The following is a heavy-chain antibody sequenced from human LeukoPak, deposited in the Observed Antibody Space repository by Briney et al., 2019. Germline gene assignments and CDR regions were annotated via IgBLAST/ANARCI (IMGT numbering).Heavy chain of an antibody. Sequence: GASVKLSCTTSGYTFTDYYLHWVRLAPGQGLEWMGWINPDSGVTSSAQKFRGRFSMTRDTSISTIYMEVAWLTSEDTAIYYCARADRLDGAPYLIGPWGQGTLVTVSS. CDR3: ARADRLDGAPYLIGP. D-gene: IGHD2-21*01. V-gene: IGHV1-2*02. CDR1: GYTFTDYY. CDR2: INPDSGVT. J-gene: IGHJ5*02.